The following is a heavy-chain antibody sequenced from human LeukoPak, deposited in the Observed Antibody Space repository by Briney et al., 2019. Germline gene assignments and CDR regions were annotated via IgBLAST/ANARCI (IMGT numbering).Heavy chain of an antibody. V-gene: IGHV1-69*13. CDR2: IIPIFGTA. CDR3: ARDRGAQLLWFGESTNYYFDY. CDR1: GGTFSSYA. Sequence: ASVKVSCKASGGTFSSYAISWVRQAPGQGLEWMGGIIPIFGTANYAQKFQGRVTITADESTSTAYMELSSLRSEDTAVYYCARDRGAQLLWFGESTNYYFDYGGQGTLVTVSS. D-gene: IGHD3-10*01. J-gene: IGHJ4*02.